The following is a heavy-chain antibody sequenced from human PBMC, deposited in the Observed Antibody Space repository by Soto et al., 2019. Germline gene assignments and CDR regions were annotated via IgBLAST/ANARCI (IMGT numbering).Heavy chain of an antibody. CDR3: ARSGSYHMSFDY. D-gene: IGHD1-26*01. J-gene: IGHJ4*02. CDR1: GFTFSSYW. V-gene: IGHV3-74*01. CDR2: INSDGSST. Sequence: PGGSLRLSCAASGFTFSSYWMHWVRQAPGKGLVWVSRINSDGSSTSYADSVKGRCTISRDNAKNTLYLQMNSLRAEDTAVYYCARSGSYHMSFDYWGQGTLVTVSS.